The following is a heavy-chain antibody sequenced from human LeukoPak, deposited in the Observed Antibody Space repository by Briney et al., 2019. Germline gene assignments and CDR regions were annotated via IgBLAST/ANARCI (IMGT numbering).Heavy chain of an antibody. CDR2: ISYDRSNK. Sequence: PGRSLRLSCAASGFTFSSYAMHWVRQAPGKGLEWVAVISYDRSNKYYADSVKGRFTISRDNSKNTLYLQMNSLRAEDTAVYYCARDRNPQRYYYDSSGYLYYFDYWGQGTLVTVSS. V-gene: IGHV3-30-3*01. J-gene: IGHJ4*02. CDR1: GFTFSSYA. D-gene: IGHD3-22*01. CDR3: ARDRNPQRYYYDSSGYLYYFDY.